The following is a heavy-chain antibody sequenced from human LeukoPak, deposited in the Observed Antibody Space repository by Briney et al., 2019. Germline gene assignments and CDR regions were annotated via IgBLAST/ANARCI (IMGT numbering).Heavy chain of an antibody. CDR1: ASTFSDYS. D-gene: IGHD7-27*01. V-gene: IGHV3-48*02. CDR2: IDTSSSTM. CDR3: AREDDSWGPNNLDL. J-gene: IGHJ3*01. Sequence: SGGSLRLSCAASASTFSDYSMNWVRQAPGKGLEWISYIDTSSSTMYYADSVMGRFTISRDNAKESLYLQMNSLRDEDTAVYYCAREDDSWGPNNLDLWGQGTMVTVSS.